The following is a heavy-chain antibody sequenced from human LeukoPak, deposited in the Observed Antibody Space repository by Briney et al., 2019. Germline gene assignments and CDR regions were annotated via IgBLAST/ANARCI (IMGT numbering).Heavy chain of an antibody. J-gene: IGHJ4*02. D-gene: IGHD6-13*01. V-gene: IGHV3-48*03. CDR2: ISSSGNTI. CDR1: GFTFSSYE. Sequence: GGSLGLSCAASGFTFSSYEMNWVRQAPGKGREWVSYISSSGNTIYYADSVKGRFTISRDNAKNSLYLQMNSLRAEDTAVYYCAREGSSSWYVFDYWGQGTLVTVSS. CDR3: AREGSSSWYVFDY.